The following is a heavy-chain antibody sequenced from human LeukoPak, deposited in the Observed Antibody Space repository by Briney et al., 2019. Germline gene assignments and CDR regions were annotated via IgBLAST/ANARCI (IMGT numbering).Heavy chain of an antibody. V-gene: IGHV4-4*09. CDR2: VHTSGGS. CDR3: ARGNILSGYCFDF. J-gene: IGHJ4*02. D-gene: IGHD3-9*01. Sequence: PSETLSLTCTVSGASISHYYWSWIRQTPERGLEWMGHVHTSGGSTYYPSLKTRLTMSIDTSRSQLSLTLSSVTAADTAVYYCARGNILSGYCFDFWGRGALVTVSS. CDR1: GASISHYY.